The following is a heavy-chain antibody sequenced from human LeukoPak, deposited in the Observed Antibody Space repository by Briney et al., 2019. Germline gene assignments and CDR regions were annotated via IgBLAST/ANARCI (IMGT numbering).Heavy chain of an antibody. CDR1: GFTFDDYT. V-gene: IGHV3-43*01. Sequence: GGSLRLSCAASGFTFDDYTMHWVRQAPGKGLEWVSLISWDGGSTYYADSVKGRFTISRDNSKNSLYLQMSSLRTEDTALYYCAKDIDYSSGWYGIDYWGQGTLVTVSS. CDR2: ISWDGGST. CDR3: AKDIDYSSGWYGIDY. J-gene: IGHJ4*02. D-gene: IGHD6-19*01.